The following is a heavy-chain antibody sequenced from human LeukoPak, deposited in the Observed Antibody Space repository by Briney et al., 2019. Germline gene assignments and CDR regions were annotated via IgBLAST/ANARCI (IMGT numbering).Heavy chain of an antibody. Sequence: SETLSLTCTVSGGSISSSSYYWGWIRQPPGKGLEWIGSIYYSGSTYYNPSLKSRVTISVDTSKNQFSLKLSSVTAADTAVYYCARQCMVRGVIITCYYYGMDVWGQGTTVTVSS. CDR2: IYYSGST. CDR1: GGSISSSSYY. D-gene: IGHD3-10*01. CDR3: ARQCMVRGVIITCYYYGMDV. J-gene: IGHJ6*02. V-gene: IGHV4-39*01.